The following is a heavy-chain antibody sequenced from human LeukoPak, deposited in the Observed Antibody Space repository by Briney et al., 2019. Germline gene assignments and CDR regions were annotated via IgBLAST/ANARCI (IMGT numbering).Heavy chain of an antibody. CDR1: GYSFTTYW. Sequence: GESLKISCEGSGYSFTTYWIGWVRQMPGKGLEWMGIIYPDDSDTRYSPSFQGQVTISADESLNTIYLQWSSLKASDTAVYYCARLMGVTASDYWGQGTLVTVSS. J-gene: IGHJ4*02. D-gene: IGHD3-10*01. V-gene: IGHV5-51*01. CDR2: IYPDDSDT. CDR3: ARLMGVTASDY.